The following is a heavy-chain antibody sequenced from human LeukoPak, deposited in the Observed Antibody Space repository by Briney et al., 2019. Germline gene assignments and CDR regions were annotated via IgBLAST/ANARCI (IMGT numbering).Heavy chain of an antibody. CDR1: GYTFTGYY. J-gene: IGHJ4*02. V-gene: IGHV1-2*02. CDR3: ARIPLNLKDY. Sequence: SSVKVSCKASGYTFTGYYIHWVRQAPGQGREWMGWINPNSSDTHYAQKFQGRVAMTSDTPINTAYMDLSSLKSDDTAVYYCARIPLNLKDYWGQGTLVTVSS. CDR2: INPNSSDT.